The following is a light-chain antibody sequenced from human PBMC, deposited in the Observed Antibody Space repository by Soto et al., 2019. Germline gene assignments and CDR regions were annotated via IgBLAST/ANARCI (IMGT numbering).Light chain of an antibody. Sequence: EIVLTQSPATLSLSPGERATLSCRASQSVSRYLAWYQQKPGQAPRLLIYDASNRATGIPARFSGSGSGTDFTLTISSLEPEDFAVYYCQQRSNWPRTFGKGTKLEIK. CDR2: DAS. CDR1: QSVSRY. CDR3: QQRSNWPRT. V-gene: IGKV3-11*01. J-gene: IGKJ2*01.